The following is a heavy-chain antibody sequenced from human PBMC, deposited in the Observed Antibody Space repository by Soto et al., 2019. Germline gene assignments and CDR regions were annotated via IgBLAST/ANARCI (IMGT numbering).Heavy chain of an antibody. CDR2: IRSKANSYAT. CDR1: GFTFSGSA. Sequence: GGSLRLSCAASGFTFSGSAMHWVRQASGKGLEWVGRIRSKANSYATAYAASVKGRFTISRDDSKNTVYLQMNSLKTEDTAVYYCTRRAGTTSGYYYGMDVWGQGTTVTVSS. D-gene: IGHD1-1*01. V-gene: IGHV3-73*01. CDR3: TRRAGTTSGYYYGMDV. J-gene: IGHJ6*02.